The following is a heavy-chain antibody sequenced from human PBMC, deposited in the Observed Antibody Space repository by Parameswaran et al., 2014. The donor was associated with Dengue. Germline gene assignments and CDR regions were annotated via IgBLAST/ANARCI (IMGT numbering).Heavy chain of an antibody. Sequence: RWIRQPPGKGLEWIGEIDQSGTVKYNSSLESRVVILVDKSKNQFSLKLISVTAADTAVYYCARVMTIFGVTYGMDVWGPGTTVTVSS. CDR2: IDQSGTV. D-gene: IGHD3-3*01. J-gene: IGHJ6*02. V-gene: IGHV4-4*02. CDR3: ARVMTIFGVTYGMDV.